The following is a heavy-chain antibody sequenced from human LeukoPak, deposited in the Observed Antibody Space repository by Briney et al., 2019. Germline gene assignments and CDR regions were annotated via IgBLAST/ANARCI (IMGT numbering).Heavy chain of an antibody. Sequence: SETLSLTCAVYGGSFSGYYWSWIRQPPGKGLEWIGEINHSGSTNYNPSLKSRVTISVDTSKNQYSLKLSSVTAADTAVYYCARPKGRFLEWTTRQYFQHWGQGTLVTVSS. V-gene: IGHV4-34*01. CDR1: GGSFSGYY. CDR3: ARPKGRFLEWTTRQYFQH. D-gene: IGHD3-3*01. J-gene: IGHJ1*01. CDR2: INHSGST.